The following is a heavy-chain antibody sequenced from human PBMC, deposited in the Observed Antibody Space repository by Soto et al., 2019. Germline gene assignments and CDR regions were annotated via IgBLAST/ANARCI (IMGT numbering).Heavy chain of an antibody. Sequence: PGGSLRLSCSASGFTFSSYAMHWVRQAPGKGLEYVSAISSNGGSTYYADSVKGRFTISRDNAKNSLYLQMNSLRAEDTALYYCAKGSGYSYGYLGYWGQGTLVTVSS. CDR1: GFTFSSYA. V-gene: IGHV3-64*04. CDR2: ISSNGGST. J-gene: IGHJ4*02. CDR3: AKGSGYSYGYLGY. D-gene: IGHD5-18*01.